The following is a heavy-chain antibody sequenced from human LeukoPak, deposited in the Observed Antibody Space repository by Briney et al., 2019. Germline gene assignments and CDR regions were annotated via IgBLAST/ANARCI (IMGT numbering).Heavy chain of an antibody. CDR2: ITSSGSTI. V-gene: IGHV3-11*01. Sequence: SGGSLRLSCVASGFTFSDYYMSWIRQAPGKGLEWVSHITSSGSTIYYADSVKGRFTISRDNAKNSLYLQMNSLRAEDTAVYYCARGRYDILTGSDYWGQGTLVTVSS. CDR3: ARGRYDILTGSDY. D-gene: IGHD3-9*01. J-gene: IGHJ4*02. CDR1: GFTFSDYY.